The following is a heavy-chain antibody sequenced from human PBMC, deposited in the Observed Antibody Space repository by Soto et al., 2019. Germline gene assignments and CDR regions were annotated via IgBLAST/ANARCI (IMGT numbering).Heavy chain of an antibody. CDR3: ARDPFGGGDSEWFDP. D-gene: IGHD2-21*02. V-gene: IGHV3-33*08. J-gene: IGHJ5*02. CDR1: GFTFSSYA. CDR2: IWYDGSNT. Sequence: PGGSLRLSCAASGFTFSSYAMHWVRQAPGKGLEWVAVIWYDGSNTYYAVSLKGRLTISRDNSKNTVYLQMNSLRDEDTAVYYCARDPFGGGDSEWFDPWGQGTLVTVSS.